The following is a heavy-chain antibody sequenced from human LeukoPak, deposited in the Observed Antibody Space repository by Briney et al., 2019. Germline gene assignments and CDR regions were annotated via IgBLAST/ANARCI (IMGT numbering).Heavy chain of an antibody. CDR1: GFTFSNYA. CDR2: ISGNGGST. D-gene: IGHD3-10*01. J-gene: IGHJ4*02. Sequence: GGSLRLSCVASGFTFSNYAMSWVRPAPGKGLEWVSAISGNGGSTYYADSVKGRFTISRDNSKNTLYLQMNSLRAEDTAVYYCARLPRLGSYDYWGQGTLVTVSS. V-gene: IGHV3-23*01. CDR3: ARLPRLGSYDY.